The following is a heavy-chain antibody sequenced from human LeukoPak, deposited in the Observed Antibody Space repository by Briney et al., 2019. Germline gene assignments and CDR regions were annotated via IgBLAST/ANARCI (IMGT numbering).Heavy chain of an antibody. V-gene: IGHV3-30*02. CDR3: VPRHCTSTTCYLGFDY. CDR1: GFTFSSYG. Sequence: GGSLRLSCAASGFTFSSYGMHWVRQAPGKGLEWVAFIRYDGSNKYYADSVKGRFTISRDNSKNTVYLQVNNLRTEDTAIYYCVPRHCTSTTCYLGFDYWGQGTLVTVSS. J-gene: IGHJ4*02. D-gene: IGHD2-2*01. CDR2: IRYDGSNK.